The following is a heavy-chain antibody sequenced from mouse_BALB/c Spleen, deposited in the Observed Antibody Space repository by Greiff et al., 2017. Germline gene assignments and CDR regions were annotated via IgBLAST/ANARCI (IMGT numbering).Heavy chain of an antibody. V-gene: IGHV5-6*01. J-gene: IGHJ2*01. CDR1: GFTFSSYG. D-gene: IGHD1-1*01. CDR2: ISSGGSYT. Sequence: EVQGVESGGDLVKPGGSLKLSCAASGFTFSSYGMSWVRQTPDKRLEWVATISSGGSYTYYPDSVKGRFTISRDNAKNTLYLQMSSLKSEDTAMYYCARITTVVATNYFDYWGQGTTLTVSS. CDR3: ARITTVVATNYFDY.